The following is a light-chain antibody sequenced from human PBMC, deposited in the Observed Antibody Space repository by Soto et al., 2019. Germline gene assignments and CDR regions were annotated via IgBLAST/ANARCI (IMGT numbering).Light chain of an antibody. CDR3: HSRA. V-gene: IGKV1-5*01. CDR1: QTIRRW. Sequence: QLTQTPSTLSASVGAAATITCRASQTIRRWLAWYQQKPGRATKLLIYDASTLESGVPSRFSGSGSETEFTLTISRLQPDDFATYFCHSRAFGQGTRPAI. CDR2: DAS. J-gene: IGKJ5*01.